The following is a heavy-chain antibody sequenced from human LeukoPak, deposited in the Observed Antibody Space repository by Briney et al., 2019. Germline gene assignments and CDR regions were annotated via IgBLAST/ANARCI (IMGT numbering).Heavy chain of an antibody. CDR1: GFTFSGSA. V-gene: IGHV3-73*01. J-gene: IGHJ3*02. Sequence: PGGSLRLSCAASGFTFSGSAVHWVRQASGKGLEWVGRIRSKANSYATAYAASVKGRFTISRDDSKNTAYLQMNSLKTEDTAVYYCTSLLFSSSWSGELFDIWGQGTMVTVSS. D-gene: IGHD6-13*01. CDR2: IRSKANSYAT. CDR3: TSLLFSSSWSGELFDI.